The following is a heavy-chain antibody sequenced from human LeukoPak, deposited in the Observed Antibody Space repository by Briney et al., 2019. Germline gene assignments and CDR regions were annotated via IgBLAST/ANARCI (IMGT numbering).Heavy chain of an antibody. Sequence: GGSLRLSCAASGFTFSSYLMSWVRQAPRKGVEWGANVKQDGGEKYYVASVKGRVNISRDNAQNSLYLQMNSLRAEDTAVYYCARGDYALDYWGQGTLVTVSS. CDR1: GFTFSSYL. V-gene: IGHV3-7*01. CDR3: ARGDYALDY. J-gene: IGHJ4*02. D-gene: IGHD4-17*01. CDR2: VKQDGGEK.